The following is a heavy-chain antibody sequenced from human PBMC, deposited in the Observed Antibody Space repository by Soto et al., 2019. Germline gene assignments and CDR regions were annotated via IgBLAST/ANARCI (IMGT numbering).Heavy chain of an antibody. Sequence: GGSLRLSCAASGFTFDDYAMHWVRQAPGKGLEWVSGISWNSGSIGYADSVKGRITISRDNAKNSLYLQMNSLKAEDTALYYCAKALGRGWQQLVWFDPWGQGTLVTVSS. CDR3: AKALGRGWQQLVWFDP. CDR1: GFTFDDYA. V-gene: IGHV3-9*01. CDR2: ISWNSGSI. D-gene: IGHD6-13*01. J-gene: IGHJ5*02.